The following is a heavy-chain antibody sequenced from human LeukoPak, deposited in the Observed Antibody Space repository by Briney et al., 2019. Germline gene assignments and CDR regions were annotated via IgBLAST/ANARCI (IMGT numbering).Heavy chain of an antibody. Sequence: PSETLSLTCTVSGGSISSYYWSWIRQPAGKGLEWIGHIYTSGSTNYNPSLKSRVTMSVDTSKNQFSLKLSSVTAADTAVYYCARHSPYSSGWPGGDAFDIWGQGTMVTVSS. D-gene: IGHD6-19*01. J-gene: IGHJ3*02. V-gene: IGHV4-4*07. CDR2: IYTSGST. CDR3: ARHSPYSSGWPGGDAFDI. CDR1: GGSISSYY.